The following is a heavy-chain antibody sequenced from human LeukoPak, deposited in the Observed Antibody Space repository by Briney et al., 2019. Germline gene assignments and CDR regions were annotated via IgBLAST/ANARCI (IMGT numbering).Heavy chain of an antibody. V-gene: IGHV3-30*03. CDR2: ISYDGTNK. Sequence: GGPLRLFCAASGFPFSSYGKHGLRHAPGRGLEWVADISYDGTNKYYADCVKGRFTISRDNSKNTLYLQMNSLRDEDIAVYYCAGIRQYLTSDDAFDIWGQGTMVTVSS. D-gene: IGHD2-21*01. CDR3: AGIRQYLTSDDAFDI. J-gene: IGHJ3*02. CDR1: GFPFSSYG.